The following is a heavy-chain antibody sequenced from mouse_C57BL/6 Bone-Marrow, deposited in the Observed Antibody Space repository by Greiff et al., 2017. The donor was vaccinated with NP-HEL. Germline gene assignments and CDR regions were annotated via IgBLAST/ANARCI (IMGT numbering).Heavy chain of an antibody. Sequence: QVQLKQSGAELVRPGTSVKVSCKASGYAFTNYLIEWVKQRPGQGLEWIGVINPGSGGTNYNEKFKGKATLTADKSSSTAYMQLSSLTSEDSAVYFCARSEYGNLFDYWGQGTTLTVSS. CDR1: GYAFTNYL. J-gene: IGHJ2*01. D-gene: IGHD2-10*02. CDR3: ARSEYGNLFDY. V-gene: IGHV1-54*01. CDR2: INPGSGGT.